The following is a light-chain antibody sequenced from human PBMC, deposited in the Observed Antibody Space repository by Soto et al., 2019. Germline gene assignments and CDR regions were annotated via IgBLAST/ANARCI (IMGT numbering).Light chain of an antibody. J-gene: IGLJ2*01. V-gene: IGLV3-21*02. Sequence: SYELTQPPSVSVAPGQTARITCGGNNIGSKSVHWYQHKPGQAPVLVVYDDSDRPSGIPERFSGSNSGNTATLTLIRVEAGDEADYYCQVWDSSTDHVVFGGGTKLTVL. CDR3: QVWDSSTDHVV. CDR1: NIGSKS. CDR2: DDS.